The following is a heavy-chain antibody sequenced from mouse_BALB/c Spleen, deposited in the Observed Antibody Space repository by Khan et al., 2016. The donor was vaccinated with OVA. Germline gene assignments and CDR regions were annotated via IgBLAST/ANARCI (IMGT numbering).Heavy chain of an antibody. V-gene: IGHV1S132*01. D-gene: IGHD1-3*01. J-gene: IGHJ4*01. CDR3: ARNYSCNYALDY. CDR1: GYIFTSYW. CDR2: IYPGTGST. Sequence: QVQLQQPGAELVRPGASVKLSCNTSGYIFTSYWIHWVKQRSGQGLEWIARIYPGTGSTYYNEKFKGKATLTADTSSSTAYMQLSSLKSEDSAVSFCARNYSCNYALDYWGRGTAVIVAS.